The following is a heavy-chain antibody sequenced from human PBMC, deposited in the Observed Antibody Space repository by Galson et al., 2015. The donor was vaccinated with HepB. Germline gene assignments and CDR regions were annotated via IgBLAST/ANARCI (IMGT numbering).Heavy chain of an antibody. CDR2: ISSSSSYI. CDR3: ASQQPTYYYDSSDEDY. Sequence: SLRLSCAASGFTFSSYSMNWVRQAPGKGLEWVSSISSSSSYIYYADSVKGRFTISRDNAKNSLYLQMNSLRAEDTAVYYCASQQPTYYYDSSDEDYWGQGTLVTVSS. CDR1: GFTFSSYS. V-gene: IGHV3-21*01. D-gene: IGHD3-22*01. J-gene: IGHJ4*02.